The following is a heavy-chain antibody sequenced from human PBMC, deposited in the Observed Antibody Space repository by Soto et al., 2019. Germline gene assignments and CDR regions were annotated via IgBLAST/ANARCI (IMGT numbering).Heavy chain of an antibody. D-gene: IGHD3-22*01. J-gene: IGHJ3*02. V-gene: IGHV1-69*13. CDR3: ARAPEDYDSSGYYLGAFDI. CDR2: IIPIFGTA. CDR1: GGTFSSYV. Sequence: ASVKVSCRASGGTFSSYVISWVRQAPGQGLEWMGGIIPIFGTANYAQKFQGRVTITADESTSTAYMELSSLRSEDTAVYYCARAPEDYDSSGYYLGAFDIWGQGTMVTVSS.